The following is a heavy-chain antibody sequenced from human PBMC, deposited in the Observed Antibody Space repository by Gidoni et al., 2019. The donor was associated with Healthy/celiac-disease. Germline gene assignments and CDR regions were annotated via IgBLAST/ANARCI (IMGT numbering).Heavy chain of an antibody. J-gene: IGHJ4*02. CDR1: GFTFDDYA. V-gene: IGHV3-9*01. CDR2: ISWNSGSI. D-gene: IGHD3-22*01. CDR3: AKSAGYYSDVFDY. Sequence: EVQLVESGGGLVQPGRSLRLSCAASGFTFDDYAMHWVRQAPGKGLEWVSGISWNSGSIGYADSVKGRFTISRDNAKNSLYLQMNSLRAEDTALYYCAKSAGYYSDVFDYWGQGTLVTVSS.